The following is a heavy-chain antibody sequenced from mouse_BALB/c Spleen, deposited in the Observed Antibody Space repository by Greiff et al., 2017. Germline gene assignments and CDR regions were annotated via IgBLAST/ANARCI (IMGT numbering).Heavy chain of an antibody. J-gene: IGHJ4*01. Sequence: EVQLVESGGGLVKPGGSLKLSCAASGFTFSDYYMYWVRQTPEKRLEWVATISDGGSYTYYPDSVKGRFTISRDNANNNLYLQMSSLKSEDTAMYYCARNWDGAMDYWGQGTSVTVSS. CDR2: ISDGGSYT. CDR3: ARNWDGAMDY. V-gene: IGHV5-4*02. D-gene: IGHD4-1*01. CDR1: GFTFSDYY.